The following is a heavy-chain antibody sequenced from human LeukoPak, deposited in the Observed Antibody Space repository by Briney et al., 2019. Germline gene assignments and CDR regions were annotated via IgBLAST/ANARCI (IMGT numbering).Heavy chain of an antibody. J-gene: IGHJ4*02. CDR3: ARHPIVVVVAAIDY. CDR1: GGSFSGYY. D-gene: IGHD2-15*01. CDR2: INHSGST. V-gene: IGHV4-34*01. Sequence: SETLSLTCAVYGGSFSGYYWSWIRQPPGKGLEWIGEINHSGSTNYNPSLKSRVTISVDTSKNQFSLKLSSVTAADTAVYYCARHPIVVVVAAIDYWGQGTLVTVSS.